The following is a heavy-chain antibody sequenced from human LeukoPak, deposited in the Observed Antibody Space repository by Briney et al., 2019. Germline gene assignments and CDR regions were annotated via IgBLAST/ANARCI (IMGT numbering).Heavy chain of an antibody. V-gene: IGHV4-39*02. Sequence: TSETLSLTCTVSGGSISSSIYYWGWFRQPPGKGLEWIGSIYYNVATYYNSSLKSRVTISVDTSKNHLSLKLSSVTAAHTAVYYCARVRDGYNRNWAYWGQGTLVTVSS. CDR1: GGSISSSIYY. D-gene: IGHD5-24*01. CDR3: ARVRDGYNRNWAY. CDR2: IYYNVAT. J-gene: IGHJ4*02.